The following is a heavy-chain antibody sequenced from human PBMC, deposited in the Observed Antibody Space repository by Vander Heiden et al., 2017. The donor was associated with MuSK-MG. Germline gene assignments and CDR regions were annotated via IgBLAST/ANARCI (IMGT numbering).Heavy chain of an antibody. CDR3: ANQARDPVGWLLGGDY. V-gene: IGHV3-23*01. J-gene: IGHJ4*02. CDR2: ISGSGGTT. Sequence: EVQLLESGGGLVQPGGSLRLSCTTSGSTFSPYALRWVRPAPGKGLGWVSAISGSGGTTYSADSGKGRFTISRDNPKNTLYLQMNSLRDEDTAVYYCANQARDPVGWLLGGDYWGQGTLVTVSS. CDR1: GSTFSPYA. D-gene: IGHD5-12*01.